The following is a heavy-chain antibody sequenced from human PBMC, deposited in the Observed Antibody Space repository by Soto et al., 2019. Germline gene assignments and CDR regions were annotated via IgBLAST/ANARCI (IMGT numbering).Heavy chain of an antibody. J-gene: IGHJ3*02. CDR2: IYYSGST. Sequence: QVQLQESGPGLVKPSETLSLTCTVSGGSVSSGSVYWSWIRQPPGKGREWIGYIYYSGSTYSNPTQKRQVTIAVDPSKNQFTLKLTSVTAADTAVYYCARDSNWNDDVDPFDIWGQGTLVNVSS. V-gene: IGHV4-61*01. D-gene: IGHD1-1*01. CDR1: GGSVSSGSVY. CDR3: ARDSNWNDDVDPFDI.